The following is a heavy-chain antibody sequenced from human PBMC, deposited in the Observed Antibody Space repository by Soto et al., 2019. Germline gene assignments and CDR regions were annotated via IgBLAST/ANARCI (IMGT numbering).Heavy chain of an antibody. CDR2: INHSGST. J-gene: IGHJ6*02. Sequence: PSETLSLTCAVYGGSFSGYYWSWIRQPPGKGLEWIGEINHSGSTNYNPSLKSRVTISVDTSKNQFSLKLSSVTAADTAVYYCARPCRSGWTYYYFYGTDVGGQGTTVTVSS. D-gene: IGHD6-19*01. V-gene: IGHV4-34*01. CDR1: GGSFSGYY. CDR3: ARPCRSGWTYYYFYGTDV.